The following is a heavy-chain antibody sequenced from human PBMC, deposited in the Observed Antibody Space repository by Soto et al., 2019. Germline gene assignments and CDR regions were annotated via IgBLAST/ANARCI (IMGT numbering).Heavy chain of an antibody. V-gene: IGHV3-64*01. D-gene: IGHD2-8*02. CDR3: ARSTGGY. Sequence: EVQLVESGGGLVQPGGSLRLSCAASGFTFSDYAMHWVRQAPGKGLEYVAAINSNGGGTYYATSVKGRFIISRDNSKNTLYLQMGSLRAEDMDVYYCARSTGGYWGQGTLVTVSS. J-gene: IGHJ4*02. CDR2: INSNGGGT. CDR1: GFTFSDYA.